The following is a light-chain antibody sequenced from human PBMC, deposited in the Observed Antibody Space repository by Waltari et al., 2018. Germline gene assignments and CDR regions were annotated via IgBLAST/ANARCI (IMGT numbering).Light chain of an antibody. V-gene: IGKV3-11*01. CDR2: DAS. CDR1: QSVSSY. Sequence: EIVLTQSPATLSLSPGERATLSCRAGQSVSSYLAWYQQKPGQTPRLLIYDASNRATGIPVRFSGSGSGTDFTLTISSLEPEDFAVYYCQQRISWPLTFGGGTKVEIK. J-gene: IGKJ4*01. CDR3: QQRISWPLT.